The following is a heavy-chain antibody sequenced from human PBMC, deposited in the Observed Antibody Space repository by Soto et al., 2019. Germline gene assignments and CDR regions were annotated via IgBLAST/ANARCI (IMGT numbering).Heavy chain of an antibody. CDR1: GFTFSDSY. CDR2: ISGSSGYT. D-gene: IGHD3-10*01. V-gene: IGHV3-11*06. CDR3: AKDRGGYGPPDV. Sequence: QEQLVESGGGLVKPGGSLRLSCAASGFTFSDSYMSWVRQAPGKGLEWVAYISGSSGYTGYADSVKGRFTISRDNAKNSLYLQRNSLGAEDTGVYYCAKDRGGYGPPDVWGQGTTVTVSS. J-gene: IGHJ6*02.